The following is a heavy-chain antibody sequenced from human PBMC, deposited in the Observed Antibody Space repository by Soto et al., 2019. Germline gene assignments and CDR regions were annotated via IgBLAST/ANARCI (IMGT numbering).Heavy chain of an antibody. CDR1: GFTFSDYY. Sequence: QVQLVESGGGLVKPGGSLRLSCAASGFTFSDYYMSWIRQAPGKGLEWVSYISSSGSTIYYADSVKGRFTISRDKAKNSLYLQMNSLRAEDTAVYYCARDGGYSGSRDYYYYYYMDVWGKGTTVTVSS. CDR2: ISSSGSTI. D-gene: IGHD5-12*01. J-gene: IGHJ6*03. CDR3: ARDGGYSGSRDYYYYYYMDV. V-gene: IGHV3-11*01.